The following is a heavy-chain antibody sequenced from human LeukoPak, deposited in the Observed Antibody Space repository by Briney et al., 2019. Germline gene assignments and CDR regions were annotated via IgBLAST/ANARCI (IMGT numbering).Heavy chain of an antibody. Sequence: GASVKVFCKASGYTFTSYGISWVRQAPGQGLEWMGWISAYNGNTNYAQKLQGRVTMTTDTSTSTAYMELRSLRSDDTAVYYCARAIFMVRGVISRNNWFDPWGQGTLVTVSS. CDR2: ISAYNGNT. CDR1: GYTFTSYG. J-gene: IGHJ5*02. D-gene: IGHD3-10*01. CDR3: ARAIFMVRGVISRNNWFDP. V-gene: IGHV1-18*01.